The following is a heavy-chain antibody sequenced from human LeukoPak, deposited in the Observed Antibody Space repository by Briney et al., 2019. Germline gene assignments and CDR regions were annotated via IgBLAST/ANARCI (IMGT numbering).Heavy chain of an antibody. J-gene: IGHJ4*02. Sequence: PGGSLRLSCEASGFTFSSYAMHWVRQAPGKGLEWVAVIWFDGTTKFYGDSVTGRFTISRDNSKKTLYLQMNTLRVDDTAVYYCARDRWVNGAYLQGYWGRGTLVSVSS. V-gene: IGHV3-33*01. D-gene: IGHD2-8*01. CDR2: IWFDGTTK. CDR3: ARDRWVNGAYLQGY. CDR1: GFTFSSYA.